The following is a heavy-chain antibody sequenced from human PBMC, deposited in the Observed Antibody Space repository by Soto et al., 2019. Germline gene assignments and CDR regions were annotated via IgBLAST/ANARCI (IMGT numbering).Heavy chain of an antibody. Sequence: SETLSLTCGVYRGSFSGFYWSWVRQTPGGGLEWIGEINHSSTTNYNPSFQNRVTISVDKSTNNFSLKMTSVTAADAAVYYCARGRGYVYGSNFYGLDVWGQGTTVTVSS. V-gene: IGHV4-34*01. J-gene: IGHJ6*02. CDR3: ARGRGYVYGSNFYGLDV. CDR1: RGSFSGFY. CDR2: INHSSTT. D-gene: IGHD6-25*01.